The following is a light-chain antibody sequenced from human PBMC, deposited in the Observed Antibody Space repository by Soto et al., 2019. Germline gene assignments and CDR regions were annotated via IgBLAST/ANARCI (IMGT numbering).Light chain of an antibody. CDR2: DVS. J-gene: IGLJ3*02. V-gene: IGLV2-14*03. CDR3: SSFRTSNSLGV. Sequence: ALTQPASVSGSPGQSITISCTGTSSDVGAYNFVSWYQQHPGKAPKLMVYDVSHRPSGVSHRSSGSKSGNTASLTISGLQAEDEADYYCSSFRTSNSLGVFGGGTKVTVL. CDR1: SSDVGAYNF.